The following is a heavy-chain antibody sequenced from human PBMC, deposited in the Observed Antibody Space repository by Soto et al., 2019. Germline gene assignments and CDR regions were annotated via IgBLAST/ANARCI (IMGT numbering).Heavy chain of an antibody. CDR1: GFTFSSYG. CDR3: AKLSYYDSSGYSDYYYYGMDV. Sequence: GGSLRLSCAASGFTFSSYGMHWVRQAPGKGLEWVAVISYDGSNKYYADSVKGRFTISRDNSKNTLYLQMNSLRAEDTAVYYCAKLSYYDSSGYSDYYYYGMDVWGQGTTVTVSS. CDR2: ISYDGSNK. D-gene: IGHD3-22*01. J-gene: IGHJ6*02. V-gene: IGHV3-30*18.